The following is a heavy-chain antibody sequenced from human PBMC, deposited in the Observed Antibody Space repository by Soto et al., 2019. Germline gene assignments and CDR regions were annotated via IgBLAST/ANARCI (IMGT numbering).Heavy chain of an antibody. CDR2: INAGNGNR. CDR1: GYTFTSYA. J-gene: IGHJ4*02. CDR3: ATESLWFGELLSYFDY. D-gene: IGHD3-10*01. V-gene: IGHV1-3*01. Sequence: ASVKVSCKASGYTFTSYAMHWVRQAPGQRLEWMGWINAGNGNRRYSQKFQGRVTVTSDTSASTAYMELSSLRSEDTAVYYCATESLWFGELLSYFDYWGQGTLVTVSS.